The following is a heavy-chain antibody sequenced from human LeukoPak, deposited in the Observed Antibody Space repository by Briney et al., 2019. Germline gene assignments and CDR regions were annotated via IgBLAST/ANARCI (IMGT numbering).Heavy chain of an antibody. CDR3: ARGVTIFGVGGDYFDY. J-gene: IGHJ4*02. V-gene: IGHV3-30-3*01. CDR2: ISYDGSNK. Sequence: GGSLRLSCAASGFTFSSYAMHWVRQAPGKGLEWVVVISYDGSNKYYADSVKGRFTISRDNSKNTLYLQMNSLRAEDTAVYYCARGVTIFGVGGDYFDYWGQGTLVTVSS. D-gene: IGHD3-3*01. CDR1: GFTFSSYA.